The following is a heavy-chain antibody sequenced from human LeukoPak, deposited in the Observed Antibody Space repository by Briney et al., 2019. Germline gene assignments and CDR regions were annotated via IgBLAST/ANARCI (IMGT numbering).Heavy chain of an antibody. V-gene: IGHV3-23*01. CDR3: ATITMTRN. CDR2: ISGSGGST. D-gene: IGHD3-22*01. Sequence: GGSLRLSCATSGFTFSSYAMTWVRQAPGKGLEWVSSISGSGGSTYYADSVKGRFTISRDNSKNTLYLQMNSLGAEDTAVYYCATITMTRNWGQGTLVTVSS. CDR1: GFTFSSYA. J-gene: IGHJ4*02.